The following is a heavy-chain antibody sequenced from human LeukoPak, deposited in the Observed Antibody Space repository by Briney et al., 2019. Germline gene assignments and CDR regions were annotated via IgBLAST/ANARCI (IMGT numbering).Heavy chain of an antibody. J-gene: IGHJ6*02. CDR2: ISGSGGST. Sequence: PGGSLRLSCAAPGFTFSSYEMNWVRQAPGKGLEWVSAISGSGGSTYYADSVKGRFTISRDNSKNTLYLQMNSLRAEDTAVYYCAKVNYYDSSGYWNYYYGMDVWGQGTTVTVSS. D-gene: IGHD3-22*01. CDR1: GFTFSSYE. CDR3: AKVNYYDSSGYWNYYYGMDV. V-gene: IGHV3-23*01.